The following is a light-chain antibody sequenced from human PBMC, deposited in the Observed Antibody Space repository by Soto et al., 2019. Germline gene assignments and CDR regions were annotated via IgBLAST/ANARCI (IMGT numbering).Light chain of an antibody. CDR3: RQYNNWPPLT. CDR1: QSVRGN. Sequence: EIVMTQSPATLSVSPGERATLSCRASQSVRGNLAWYQQKPGQAPRLLIYGASTRATGVPARFSGSGSGTEFTLTISSLQSEDFAVYYCRQYNNWPPLTFGGGTKVDIK. J-gene: IGKJ4*01. CDR2: GAS. V-gene: IGKV3-15*01.